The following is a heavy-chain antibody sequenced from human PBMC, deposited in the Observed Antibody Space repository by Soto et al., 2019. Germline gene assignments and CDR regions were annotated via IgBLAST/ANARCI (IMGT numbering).Heavy chain of an antibody. CDR3: AVNRDGYNLYYFDY. CDR2: IYYSGST. J-gene: IGHJ4*02. D-gene: IGHD5-12*01. V-gene: IGHV4-59*01. CDR1: GGSISSYY. Sequence: LSLTCTVSGGSISSYYWSWIRQPPGKGLEWIGYIYYSGSTNYNPSLKSRVTISVDTSKNQFSLKLSSVTAADTAVYYCAVNRDGYNLYYFDYWGQGTLVTVSS.